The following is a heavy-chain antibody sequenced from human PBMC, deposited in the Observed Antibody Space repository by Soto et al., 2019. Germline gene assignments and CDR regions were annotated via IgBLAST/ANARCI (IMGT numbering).Heavy chain of an antibody. CDR2: IYYNGNT. CDR1: GGSISSSPYY. J-gene: IGHJ4*02. D-gene: IGHD1-1*01. CDR3: ARHGPLSNNWNQLDY. V-gene: IGHV4-39*01. Sequence: SETLSLTCTVSGGSISSSPYYWGWIRQPPGKGLEWIGNIYYNGNTSYNPSLKSRVTISVNTSKNQFSLKLSSVTAADTAVYYCARHGPLSNNWNQLDYWGQGTLVTVSS.